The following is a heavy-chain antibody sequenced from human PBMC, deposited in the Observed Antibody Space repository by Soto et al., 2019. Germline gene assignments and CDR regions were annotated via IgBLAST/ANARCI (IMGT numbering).Heavy chain of an antibody. V-gene: IGHV3-30*04. CDR2: ISHDGSNK. CDR1: GFTFSSYA. D-gene: IGHD3-22*01. CDR3: AKDSPNYYDSSGYYYHYYYGMDV. Sequence: PGGSLRLSCAASGFTFSSYAMHWVRQAPGKGLEWVALISHDGSNKYYADSVKGRFTISRDNSKNTLYLQMNSLRAEDTAVYYCAKDSPNYYDSSGYYYHYYYGMDVWGQGTTVTVSS. J-gene: IGHJ6*02.